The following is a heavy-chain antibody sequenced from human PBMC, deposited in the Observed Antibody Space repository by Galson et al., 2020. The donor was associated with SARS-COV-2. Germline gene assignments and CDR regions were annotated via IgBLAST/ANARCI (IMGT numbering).Heavy chain of an antibody. D-gene: IGHD3-3*01. CDR3: ARTGGIFGAFYYYYCMDV. Sequence: TLSLTCTVSGGSISSGSYYWSWIRQPAGKGLEWIGRIYTSGSTNYNPSLKSRVTISVDTSKNQFSLKLSSVTAADTAVYYCARTGGIFGAFYYYYCMDVWGKGTTVTV. J-gene: IGHJ6*03. V-gene: IGHV4-61*02. CDR2: IYTSGST. CDR1: GGSISSGSYY.